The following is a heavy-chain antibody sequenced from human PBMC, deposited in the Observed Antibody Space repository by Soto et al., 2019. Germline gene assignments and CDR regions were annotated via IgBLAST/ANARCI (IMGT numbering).Heavy chain of an antibody. CDR1: GYTLTELS. J-gene: IGHJ6*03. V-gene: IGHV1-24*01. D-gene: IGHD2-2*01. Sequence: ASVKVSCKVSGYTLTELSMHWVRQAPGKGLEWMGGFDPEDGETIYAQKFQGRVTMTEDTSTDTAYMELSSLRSEDTAVYYCATGIVVVPAALKNYYYYMDVWGKGTTVTVSS. CDR2: FDPEDGET. CDR3: ATGIVVVPAALKNYYYYMDV.